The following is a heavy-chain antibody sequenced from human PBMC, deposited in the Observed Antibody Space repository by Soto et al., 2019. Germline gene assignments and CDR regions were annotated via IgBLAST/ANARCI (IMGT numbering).Heavy chain of an antibody. CDR2: IYHSGST. CDR3: ARARDEYLDY. Sequence: SETLSLTCAVSGGSISSGGYSWSWIRQPPGKGLEWIGYIYHSGSTYYNPSLKSRVTISVDRSKNQFSLKLSSVTAADTAVYYRARARDEYLDYWGQGTLVTVS. J-gene: IGHJ4*02. V-gene: IGHV4-30-2*01. CDR1: GGSISSGGYS. D-gene: IGHD6-6*01.